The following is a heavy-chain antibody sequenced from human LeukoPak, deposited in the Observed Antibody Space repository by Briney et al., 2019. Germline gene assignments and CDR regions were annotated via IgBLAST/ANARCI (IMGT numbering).Heavy chain of an antibody. CDR2: ISGSGGST. D-gene: IGHD2-2*01. CDR1: GFTFSSYA. Sequence: PGGSLRLSCAASGFTFSSYAMSWVRQAPGKGLEWVSAISGSGGSTYYADSVKGRFTISRDNSKNTLYLQMNSLRAEDTAVYYCAKDVVVVPAAILRWTPLDYWGQGTLVTVSS. V-gene: IGHV3-23*01. CDR3: AKDVVVVPAAILRWTPLDY. J-gene: IGHJ4*02.